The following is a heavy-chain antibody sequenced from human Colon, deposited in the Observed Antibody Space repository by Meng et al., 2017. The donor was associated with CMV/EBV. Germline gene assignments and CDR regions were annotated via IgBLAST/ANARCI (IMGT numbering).Heavy chain of an antibody. CDR3: ARDPSGSRVPFDY. CDR2: INSNSGAT. J-gene: IGHJ4*02. Sequence: QGQLVQSGAEVKKPGASVKVSCKISGYTFSDYHIHWVRQAPGQGLEWMGWINSNSGATDYAQKFQGRFTMTRDTSITTVYMELSSLRSDDTAVYYCARDPSGSRVPFDYWGQGSLVTVSS. CDR1: GYTFSDYH. D-gene: IGHD1-26*01. V-gene: IGHV1-2*02.